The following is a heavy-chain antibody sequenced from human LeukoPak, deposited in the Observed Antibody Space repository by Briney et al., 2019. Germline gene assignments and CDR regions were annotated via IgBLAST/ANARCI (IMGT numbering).Heavy chain of an antibody. Sequence: ALVKVSCKASGYTLTGYYIHWVRQAPGQGLEWMGRINPKTGGTDYAQKFHGRVTMTRDTSISTVYMELSRLRYDDTAEFYCARERLYGFEIWGQGTMVTVSS. V-gene: IGHV1-2*06. D-gene: IGHD3-22*01. CDR3: ARERLYGFEI. CDR1: GYTLTGYY. J-gene: IGHJ3*02. CDR2: INPKTGGT.